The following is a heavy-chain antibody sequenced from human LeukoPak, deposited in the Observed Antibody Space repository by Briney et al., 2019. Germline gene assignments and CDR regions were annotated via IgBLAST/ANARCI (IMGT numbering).Heavy chain of an antibody. V-gene: IGHV4-59*08. Sequence: SETLSLTCNVSGDSIRGFYWAWIRQPPGKGLEWIGYFDNSGGSNYNPALESRVIISVDTSKNQFSLKLSSVTAADTAVYYCARHRRGNGMDVWGQGTTVTVSS. D-gene: IGHD3-16*01. J-gene: IGHJ6*02. CDR1: GDSIRGFY. CDR2: FDNSGGS. CDR3: ARHRRGNGMDV.